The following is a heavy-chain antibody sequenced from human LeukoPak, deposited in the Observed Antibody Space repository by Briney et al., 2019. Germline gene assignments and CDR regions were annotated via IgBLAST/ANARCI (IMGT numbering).Heavy chain of an antibody. Sequence: PGESLRISCKGSGYSFTSYWISWVRQMPGKGLEWMGRIDPSDSYTNYSPSFQGHVTISADKSISTAYLQWSSLKASDTAMYYCARHYHYDILTGYRKSGMDVWGKGTTVTVSS. CDR2: IDPSDSYT. V-gene: IGHV5-10-1*01. J-gene: IGHJ6*04. CDR1: GYSFTSYW. CDR3: ARHYHYDILTGYRKSGMDV. D-gene: IGHD3-9*01.